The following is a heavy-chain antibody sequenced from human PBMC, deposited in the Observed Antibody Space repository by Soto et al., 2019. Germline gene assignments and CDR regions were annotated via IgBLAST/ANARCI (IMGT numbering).Heavy chain of an antibody. J-gene: IGHJ6*03. Sequence: PSETLSLTCAVYGGSFSGYYWSWIRQPPGKGLEWIGEINHSGSTNYNPSLKSRVTISVDTSKNQFSLKLSSVTAADTAVYYCARGITMVRGVITARDYYYYYMDVWGKGTTVTVSS. D-gene: IGHD3-10*01. V-gene: IGHV4-34*01. CDR2: INHSGST. CDR3: ARGITMVRGVITARDYYYYYMDV. CDR1: GGSFSGYY.